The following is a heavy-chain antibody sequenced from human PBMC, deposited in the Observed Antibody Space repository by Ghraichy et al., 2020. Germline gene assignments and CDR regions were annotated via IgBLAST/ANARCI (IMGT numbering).Heavy chain of an antibody. CDR1: GGSISSGGYS. V-gene: IGHV4-30-2*01. Sequence: SETLSLTCAVSGGSISSGGYSWSWIRQPPGKGLEWIGYIYHSGSTYYNPSLKSRVTISVDRSKNQFSLKLSSVTAADTAVYYCASTAGVDTAMVWGQGTLVTVSS. J-gene: IGHJ4*02. CDR3: ASTAGVDTAMV. CDR2: IYHSGST. D-gene: IGHD5-18*01.